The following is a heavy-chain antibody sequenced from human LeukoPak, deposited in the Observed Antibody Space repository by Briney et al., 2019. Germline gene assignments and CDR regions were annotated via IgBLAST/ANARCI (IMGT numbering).Heavy chain of an antibody. D-gene: IGHD4-11*01. V-gene: IGHV3-23*01. CDR2: ISGSGGST. CDR3: AKELYSNYGLDWFDP. Sequence: GGSLRLSCAASGFTFSSYAMSWVRQAPGKGLGWVSAISGSGGSTYYADSVKGRFTISRDNSKNTLYPQMNSLRAEDTAVYYCAKELYSNYGLDWFDPWGQGTLVTVSS. J-gene: IGHJ5*02. CDR1: GFTFSSYA.